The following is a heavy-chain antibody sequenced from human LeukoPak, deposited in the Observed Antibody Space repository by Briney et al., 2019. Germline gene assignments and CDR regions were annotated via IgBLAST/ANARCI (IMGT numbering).Heavy chain of an antibody. CDR3: ARDRGSYFNYFVY. CDR1: GFTFSSYS. J-gene: IGHJ4*02. CDR2: ISSSSSYI. Sequence: GGSLRLSCAASGFTFSSYSMNWVRQAPGKWLEWVSSISSSSSYIYYADSVKGRFTISRDNAKNSLYLQMNSLRAEDTALYYCARDRGSYFNYFVYWGQGTLVTVSS. D-gene: IGHD1-26*01. V-gene: IGHV3-21*01.